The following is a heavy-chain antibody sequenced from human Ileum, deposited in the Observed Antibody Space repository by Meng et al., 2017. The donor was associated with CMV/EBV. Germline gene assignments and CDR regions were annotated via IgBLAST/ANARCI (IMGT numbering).Heavy chain of an antibody. V-gene: IGHV4-4*07. CDR1: GDSIRGYH. CDR2: LRTSGTT. Sequence: QWQLPESGPGLVKPSEHLSLTCIVSGDSIRGYHWTWIRKPAGKGLEWIGRLRTSGTTDHNPSLKSRVTLSIDTSKNQFSLKLNSVTAADTAVYYCGRAGARGVPVDMWGQGTLVTVSS. CDR3: GRAGARGVPVDM. J-gene: IGHJ4*02. D-gene: IGHD3-10*01.